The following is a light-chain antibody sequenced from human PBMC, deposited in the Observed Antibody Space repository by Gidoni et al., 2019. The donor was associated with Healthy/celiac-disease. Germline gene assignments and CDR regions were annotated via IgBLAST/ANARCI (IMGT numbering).Light chain of an antibody. J-gene: IGKJ2*04. CDR2: DAS. V-gene: IGKV1-13*02. Sequence: AIQLTQSPSSLSASVGDRVTITCRASQGISSALAWYQQKPGKAPKLLIYDASSLESGVPSRFSGSGSGTDFTLTISSLQPEEFATYYCQQFNSDPIRCSFGQGTKLEIK. CDR3: QQFNSDPIRCS. CDR1: QGISSA.